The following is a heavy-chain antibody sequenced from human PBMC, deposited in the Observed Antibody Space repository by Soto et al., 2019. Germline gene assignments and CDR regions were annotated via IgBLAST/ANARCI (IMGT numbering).Heavy chain of an antibody. CDR3: ATDRVTLPGTFGY. V-gene: IGHV3-11*01. CDR2: ISSSGSSI. CDR1: GFSLSDYY. Sequence: KPGGSLRLSCASSGFSLSDYYMSWMRQAPGKGLEWVSYISSSGSSIYYADSVKGRFTISRDNAKNSMYLQMNGLRAEDTAMYYCATDRVTLPGTFGYWGQGTLVTVSS. J-gene: IGHJ4*02. D-gene: IGHD6-13*01.